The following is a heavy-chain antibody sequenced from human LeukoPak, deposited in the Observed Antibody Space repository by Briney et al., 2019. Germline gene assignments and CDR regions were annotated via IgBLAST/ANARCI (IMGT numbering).Heavy chain of an antibody. CDR2: ISLSGLT. CDR1: GGSITSINW. J-gene: IGHJ4*02. CDR3: SRENGAFSPFGY. D-gene: IGHD2-8*01. V-gene: IGHV4-4*02. Sequence: SETLSLTCGVSGGSITSINWGSWVRQPPGQGLEWIGEISLSGLTNYNPSLKSRVTMALDKSKNHLSLNLTSVTAADTAVYYCSRENGAFSPFGYWGQGTLVTVPS.